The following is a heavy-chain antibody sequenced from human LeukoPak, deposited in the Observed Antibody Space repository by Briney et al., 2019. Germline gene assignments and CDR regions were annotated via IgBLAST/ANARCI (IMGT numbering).Heavy chain of an antibody. Sequence: PGGSLRLSCAASGFTFSSYWMHWVRHAPGKGLVWVSRINSDGSSTTYAASVKGRFHISRDNAKNTLYLQMNSLRAEDTAVYYCARVGNYYDSSGYYYWGQGNLVSVSS. CDR2: INSDGSST. D-gene: IGHD3-22*01. J-gene: IGHJ4*02. V-gene: IGHV3-74*01. CDR3: ARVGNYYDSSGYYY. CDR1: GFTFSSYW.